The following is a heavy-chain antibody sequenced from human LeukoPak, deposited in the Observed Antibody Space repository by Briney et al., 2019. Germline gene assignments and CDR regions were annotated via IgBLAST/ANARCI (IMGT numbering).Heavy chain of an antibody. CDR1: GFTFSSYE. Sequence: GGSLRLSCAASGFTFSSYEMNWVRQAPGKGLEWVSYISSSGSTIYYADSVKGRFTISRDNAKNSLYLQMNSPRAEDTAVYYCAREGGSTGTPPDYWGQGTLVTVSS. CDR2: ISSSGSTI. D-gene: IGHD2-15*01. J-gene: IGHJ4*02. V-gene: IGHV3-48*03. CDR3: AREGGSTGTPPDY.